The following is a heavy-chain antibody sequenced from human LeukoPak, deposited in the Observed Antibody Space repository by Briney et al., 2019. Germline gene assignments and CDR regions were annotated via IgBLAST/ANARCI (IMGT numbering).Heavy chain of an antibody. J-gene: IGHJ3*02. V-gene: IGHV3-30*02. CDR1: GFTFSSYA. CDR3: AKDCSSTSCPAGAFDI. CDR2: IRYDGSNK. D-gene: IGHD2-2*01. Sequence: GGSLRLSCAASGFTFSSYAMHWVRQAPGKGLEWVAFIRYDGSNKYYADSVKGRFTISRDNSKNTLYLQMNSLRAEDTAVYYCAKDCSSTSCPAGAFDIWGQGTMVTVSS.